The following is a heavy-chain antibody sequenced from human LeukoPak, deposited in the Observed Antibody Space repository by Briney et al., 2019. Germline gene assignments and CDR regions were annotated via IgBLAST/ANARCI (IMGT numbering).Heavy chain of an antibody. Sequence: QPGRSLRLSCAASGFTFDDYAMQWVRQAPGKGLEWVSGISWNSGSIGYADSVKGRFTISRDNAKNSLYLQMNSLKPEDTALYYCAKDPGKSPGGWFNPWGQGTLVTVSS. CDR2: ISWNSGSI. CDR3: AKDPGKSPGGWFNP. V-gene: IGHV3-9*01. J-gene: IGHJ5*02. D-gene: IGHD4-23*01. CDR1: GFTFDDYA.